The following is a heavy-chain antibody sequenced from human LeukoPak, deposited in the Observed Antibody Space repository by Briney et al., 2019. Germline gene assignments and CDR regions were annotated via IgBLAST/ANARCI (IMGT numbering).Heavy chain of an antibody. CDR3: ARPGGVIADDAFDI. D-gene: IGHD3-16*02. J-gene: IGHJ3*02. CDR1: GFTVSSNY. CDR2: IYSGGST. Sequence: PGGSLRLSCAASGFTVSSNYMSWVRQAPGKGLEWVSVIYSGGSTYYADSVKGRFTISRDNSKNTLYLQMNSLRAEDTAVYYCARPGGVIADDAFDIWGQGTMVTVSS. V-gene: IGHV3-53*01.